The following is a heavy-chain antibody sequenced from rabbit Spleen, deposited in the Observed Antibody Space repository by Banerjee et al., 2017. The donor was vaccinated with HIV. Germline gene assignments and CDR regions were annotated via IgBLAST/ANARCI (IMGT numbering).Heavy chain of an antibody. V-gene: IGHV1S45*01. CDR3: ARDTGTSFSTYGMDL. CDR2: IGTGVGGT. CDR1: GFSFNSGYD. J-gene: IGHJ6*01. D-gene: IGHD7-1*01. Sequence: QEQLEESGGDLVKPEGSLTLTCTASGFSFNSGYDMCWVRQAPGKGLELIGCIGTGVGGTYYTNWAKGRFTISKTSSTTMTLQMTSLTAADTATYFCARDTGTSFSTYGMDLWGPGTLVTVS.